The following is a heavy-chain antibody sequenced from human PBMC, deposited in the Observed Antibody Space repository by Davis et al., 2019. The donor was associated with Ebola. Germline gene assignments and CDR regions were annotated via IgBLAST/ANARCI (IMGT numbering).Heavy chain of an antibody. J-gene: IGHJ5*02. V-gene: IGHV4-38-2*02. D-gene: IGHD6-13*01. CDR1: GYSISSGYY. CDR3: ARDQQFLSWFDV. CDR2: FCHSGST. Sequence: PSETLSLTCTVSGYSISSGYYWGWIRQPPGRGLQWIGSFCHSGSTYYNPSLKSRVTISVDTSKKQFSLSLSSVTAADTAVYFCARDQQFLSWFDVWGQGTMVSVSS.